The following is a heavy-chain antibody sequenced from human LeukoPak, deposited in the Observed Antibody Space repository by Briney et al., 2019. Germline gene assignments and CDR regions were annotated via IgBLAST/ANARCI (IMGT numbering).Heavy chain of an antibody. CDR3: EKLYGGGQLERLGYYYYYYMDV. D-gene: IGHD1-1*01. V-gene: IGHV3-30*02. CDR2: IRYDGSNK. J-gene: IGHJ6*03. CDR1: GFTFSSYG. Sequence: GGSLRLSCAASGFTFSSYGMHWVRQAPGKGLEWVAFIRYDGSNKYYADSVKGLFTIARDNSKNTLYLQMNSLRAEDTAVYYCEKLYGGGQLERLGYYYYYYMDVWGKGTTVTISS.